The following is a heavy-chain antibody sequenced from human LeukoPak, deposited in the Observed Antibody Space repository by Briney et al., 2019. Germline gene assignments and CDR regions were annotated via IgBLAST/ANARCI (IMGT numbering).Heavy chain of an antibody. V-gene: IGHV4-31*03. J-gene: IGHJ6*02. D-gene: IGHD5-24*01. CDR3: ARVGDGYNYSLSYYYYGMDV. CDR1: GGSISSGGYY. CDR2: IYYSGST. Sequence: SETLSLTCTASGGSISSGGYYWSWIRQHPGKGLEWIGYIYYSGSTYYNPSLKSRVTISVDTSKNQFSLKLSSVTAADTAVYYCARVGDGYNYSLSYYYYGMDVWGQGTTVTVSS.